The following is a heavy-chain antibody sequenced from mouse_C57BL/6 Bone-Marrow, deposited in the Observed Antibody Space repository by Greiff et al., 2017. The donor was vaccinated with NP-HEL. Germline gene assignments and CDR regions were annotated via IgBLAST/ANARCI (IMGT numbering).Heavy chain of an antibody. Sequence: QVQLQQSGAELVMPGASVKLSCKASGYTFTSYWMHWVKQRPGQGLEWIGEIDPSDSYTNYNQKFKGKSTLTVDKSSSTAYMQLSSLTSEDSAVYYCARESYGKGGPYAMDYWGQGTSVTVSS. D-gene: IGHD3-3*01. CDR2: IDPSDSYT. CDR1: GYTFTSYW. J-gene: IGHJ4*01. CDR3: ARESYGKGGPYAMDY. V-gene: IGHV1-69*01.